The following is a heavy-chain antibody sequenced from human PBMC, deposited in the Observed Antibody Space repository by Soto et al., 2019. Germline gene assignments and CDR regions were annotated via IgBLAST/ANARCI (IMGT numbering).Heavy chain of an antibody. Sequence: QVQLVESGGGVVQPGRSLRLSCAASGFTFSSYAMHWVRQAPGKGLEWVAVISYDGSNKYYADSVKGRFTISRDNFKNSLYLQMNSLRAEDTDVYYCARDEIRFSWAYGMDVWGQGTTVTVSS. D-gene: IGHD3-3*01. J-gene: IGHJ6*02. CDR1: GFTFSSYA. CDR3: ARDEIRFSWAYGMDV. CDR2: ISYDGSNK. V-gene: IGHV3-30-3*01.